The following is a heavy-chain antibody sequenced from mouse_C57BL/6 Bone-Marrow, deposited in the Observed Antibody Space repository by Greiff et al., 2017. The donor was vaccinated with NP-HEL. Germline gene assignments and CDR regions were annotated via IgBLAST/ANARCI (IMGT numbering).Heavy chain of an antibody. CDR3: ARGAIDYDCDY. CDR2: ISSGSSTS. D-gene: IGHD2-4*01. J-gene: IGHJ2*01. V-gene: IGHV5-17*01. CDR1: GFTFSDYG. Sequence: EVLLVESGGGLVKPGGSLKLSCAASGFTFSDYGMPWVRQSPEKGLEWVAYISSGSSTSYYADTVTGRFTISRDNGKHSLFLQMTRLGSEDTAMCYCARGAIDYDCDYWGQGTTLTVSS.